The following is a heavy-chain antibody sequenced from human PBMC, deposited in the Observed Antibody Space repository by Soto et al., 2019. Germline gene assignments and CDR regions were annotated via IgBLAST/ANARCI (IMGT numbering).Heavy chain of an antibody. D-gene: IGHD6-13*01. Sequence: QVQLLQSGAEVKKPEASVKLSCKSSEYTFTDYYIHWVRQAPGQGLEWMGLINPSGGSTSYAQKFQGRVTMTRDTSTSTVYMELSSLRSEDTAVYYCATAAYSTSWYDFWGQGTLVTVSS. CDR2: INPSGGST. V-gene: IGHV1-46*01. J-gene: IGHJ5*01. CDR1: EYTFTDYY. CDR3: ATAAYSTSWYDF.